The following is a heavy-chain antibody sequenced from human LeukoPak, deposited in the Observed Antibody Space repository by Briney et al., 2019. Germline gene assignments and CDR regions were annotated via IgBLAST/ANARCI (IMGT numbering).Heavy chain of an antibody. V-gene: IGHV3-74*01. CDR2: INTDGSST. J-gene: IGHJ4*02. D-gene: IGHD4/OR15-4a*01. CDR3: ARDNGVLSFDC. CDR1: GFIFRNYW. Sequence: GGSLRLPCAASGFIFRNYWMYWVRQGPGKELVWVSRINTDGSSTTYADSVKGRFTISRDNAKNTLDLQMNSLRAEDTAVYYCARDNGVLSFDCWGQGTLVTVSS.